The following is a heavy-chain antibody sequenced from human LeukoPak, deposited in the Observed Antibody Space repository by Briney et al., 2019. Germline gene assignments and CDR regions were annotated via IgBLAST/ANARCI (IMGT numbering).Heavy chain of an antibody. Sequence: PSETLSLTCTVSGGSISSYYCSWIRQPAGKGLEWIGRIYTSGSTNYNPSLKSRVTMSVDTSKNQFSLKLSSVTAADTAVYYCARVYFAFPDYYGMDVWGQGTTVTVSS. CDR3: ARVYFAFPDYYGMDV. D-gene: IGHD3-9*01. J-gene: IGHJ6*02. CDR2: IYTSGST. V-gene: IGHV4-4*07. CDR1: GGSISSYY.